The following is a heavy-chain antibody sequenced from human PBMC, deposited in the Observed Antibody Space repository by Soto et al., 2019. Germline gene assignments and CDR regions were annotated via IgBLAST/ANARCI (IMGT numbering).Heavy chain of an antibody. CDR2: VSVSGGST. J-gene: IGHJ4*02. CDR3: ARDVILRSFDWFPPVATIQDY. D-gene: IGHD3-9*01. CDR1: GFTFSSYV. V-gene: IGHV3-23*01. Sequence: GGSLRLSCAASGFTFSSYVMTWVRQAPGKGLEWVSAVSVSGGSTYYADSVKGRFTISRDNAKNSLYLHMNSLKADDTAVYYCARDVILRSFDWFPPVATIQDYWGQGTLVTVSS.